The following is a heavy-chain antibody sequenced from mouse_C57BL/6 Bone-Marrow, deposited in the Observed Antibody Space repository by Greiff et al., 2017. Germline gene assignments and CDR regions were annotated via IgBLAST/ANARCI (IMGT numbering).Heavy chain of an antibody. CDR3: ARPLTTVPYFDV. V-gene: IGHV5-17*01. CDR2: ISSGSSTI. CDR1: GFTFSDYG. D-gene: IGHD1-1*01. Sequence: EVKLQESGGGLVKPGGSLKLSCAASGFTFSDYGMHWVRQAPEKGLEWVAYISSGSSTIYYADTVKGRFTISRDNAKNTLFLQMTSLRSEDTAMYYCARPLTTVPYFDVWGTGTTVTVSS. J-gene: IGHJ1*03.